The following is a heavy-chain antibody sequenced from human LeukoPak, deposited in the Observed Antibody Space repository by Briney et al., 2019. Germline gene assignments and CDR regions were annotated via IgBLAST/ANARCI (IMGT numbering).Heavy chain of an antibody. J-gene: IGHJ6*02. CDR1: GYSISSSNW. D-gene: IGHD1-26*01. CDR3: ARASMYSGSYYGMDV. Sequence: SDTLSLTCAVSGYSISSSNWWGWIRQPPGKGLEWIGYIYYSGSTNYNPSLKSRVTISVDTSKNQFSLKLSSVTAADTAVYYCARASMYSGSYYGMDVWGQGTTVTVSS. CDR2: IYYSGST. V-gene: IGHV4-28*03.